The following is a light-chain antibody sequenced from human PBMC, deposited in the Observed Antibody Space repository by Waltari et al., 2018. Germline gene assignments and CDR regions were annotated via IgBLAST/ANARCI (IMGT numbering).Light chain of an antibody. Sequence: SYVLPQTPSVSVSAGQTASRSRSGDSLGDKYVSWYQQKAGQSPVQVIYEDYKRPSGIPERFSGSSSGNTATMTISGTQAVEEADYYCHVWETNTGVIGGGTKVTVL. CDR2: EDY. CDR3: HVWETNTGV. V-gene: IGLV3-1*01. J-gene: IGLJ2*01. CDR1: SLGDKY.